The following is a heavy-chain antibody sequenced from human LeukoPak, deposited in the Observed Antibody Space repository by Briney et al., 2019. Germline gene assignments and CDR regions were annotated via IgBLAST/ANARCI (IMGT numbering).Heavy chain of an antibody. CDR1: GGSFSGYY. CDR3: ARDEPGLAYMDV. V-gene: IGHV4-34*01. CDR2: INHSGST. Sequence: SETLSLTCAVYGGSFSGYYWSWIRQPPGKGLEWIGEINHSGSTNYNPSLKSRVTISVDTSKNQFSLKLSSVTAADTAVYYCARDEPGLAYMDVWGKGTTVTVSS. J-gene: IGHJ6*03.